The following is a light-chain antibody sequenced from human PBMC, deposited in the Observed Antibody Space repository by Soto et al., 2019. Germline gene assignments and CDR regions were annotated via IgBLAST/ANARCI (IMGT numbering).Light chain of an antibody. CDR1: SSNIGNNY. CDR2: DNN. V-gene: IGLV1-51*01. Sequence: QSVLTQPPSVSAAPGQKVTISGSGSSSNIGNNYVSWYQQLPGTAPKLLIYDNNKRPSGIPDLFSGSKSGTSATLGITGLQTWDEADYYCGTWYSRLSAVVFGGGTKLTVL. J-gene: IGLJ2*01. CDR3: GTWYSRLSAVV.